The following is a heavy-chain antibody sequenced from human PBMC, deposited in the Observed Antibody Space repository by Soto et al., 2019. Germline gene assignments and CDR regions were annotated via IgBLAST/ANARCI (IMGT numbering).Heavy chain of an antibody. V-gene: IGHV3-11*06. CDR1: GFTFSDHY. CDR2: ISSSSSYI. Sequence: QVQLVESGGGLVMPGESLRLSCAASGFTFSDHYMSWIRQAPGKGLEWVSYISSSSSYIYYADSVKGRFTISRDNAKNSLYLQMNSLRAEDTAVYYCARDRGIAAAGVWNNWFDPWGQGTLVTVSS. J-gene: IGHJ5*02. CDR3: ARDRGIAAAGVWNNWFDP. D-gene: IGHD6-13*01.